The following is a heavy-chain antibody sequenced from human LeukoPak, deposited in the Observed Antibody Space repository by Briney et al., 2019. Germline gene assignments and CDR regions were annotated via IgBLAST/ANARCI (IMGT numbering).Heavy chain of an antibody. J-gene: IGHJ4*02. CDR1: GGSFSGYY. CDR2: IYTSGRT. Sequence: SETLSLTCAVYGGSFSGYYWSWIRQPAGKGLEWIGRIYTSGRTNYNPSLKSRVTMSVDTSKKPFSLKLSSVTAADTAVYYCARDPQLGPFDYWGQGTLVTVSS. V-gene: IGHV4-4*07. D-gene: IGHD6-6*01. CDR3: ARDPQLGPFDY.